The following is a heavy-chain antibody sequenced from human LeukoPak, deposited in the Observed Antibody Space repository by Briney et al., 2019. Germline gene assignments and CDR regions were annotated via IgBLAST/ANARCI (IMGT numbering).Heavy chain of an antibody. D-gene: IGHD6-6*01. Sequence: GASVTVSCKASGYTFTSYGISWVRQAPGQGLEWMGWISAYNGNTNYAQKLQGRVTMTTDTSTSTAYMELRSLRSDDTAVYYCASSSSSWNYFDYWGQGTLVTVSS. CDR3: ASSSSSWNYFDY. J-gene: IGHJ4*02. V-gene: IGHV1-18*01. CDR2: ISAYNGNT. CDR1: GYTFTSYG.